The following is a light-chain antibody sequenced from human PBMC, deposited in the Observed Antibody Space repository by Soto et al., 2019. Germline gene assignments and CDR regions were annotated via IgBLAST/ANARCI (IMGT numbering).Light chain of an antibody. Sequence: DIQMTQSPSSLSASVGDRVTITCQASQDISNYLNWYQQKPGKAPKLLIYAASNLETVVPSRFSGSGSGTDFTFTISSLQPDDIATYYCQHYGNLPLFGGGTKVEIK. V-gene: IGKV1-33*01. CDR2: AAS. CDR1: QDISNY. J-gene: IGKJ4*01. CDR3: QHYGNLPL.